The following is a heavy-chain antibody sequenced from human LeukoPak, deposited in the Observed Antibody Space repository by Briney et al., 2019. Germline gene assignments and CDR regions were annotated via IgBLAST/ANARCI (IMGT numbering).Heavy chain of an antibody. CDR1: GGSISSYY. CDR2: IYTSGST. Sequence: PSETLSLTCTVSGGSISSYYWSWIRQPAGKGLEWIGRIYTSGSTNYNPSLKSRVTLSVDTSKNQFSLKLTSVTAADTAVYYCARDSLYSSGWYHDYWGQGTLVTVSS. V-gene: IGHV4-4*07. CDR3: ARDSLYSSGWYHDY. D-gene: IGHD6-19*01. J-gene: IGHJ4*02.